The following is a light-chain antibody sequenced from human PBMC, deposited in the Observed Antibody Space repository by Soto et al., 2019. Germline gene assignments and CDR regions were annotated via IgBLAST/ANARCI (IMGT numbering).Light chain of an antibody. CDR1: QSVSSSY. V-gene: IGKV3-20*01. J-gene: IGKJ1*01. CDR3: QQYGSSRTWT. Sequence: EIVLTQSPGTLSLSPGERATLSCRASQSVSSSYLAWYQQKPGQAPRLLIYGASSGATGIPDRFSGSGSGTDFTLTISRLEPEDFAVYYCQQYGSSRTWTFGQGTKV. CDR2: GAS.